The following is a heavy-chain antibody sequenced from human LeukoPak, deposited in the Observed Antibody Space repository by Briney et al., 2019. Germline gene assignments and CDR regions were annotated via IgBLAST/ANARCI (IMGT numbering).Heavy chain of an antibody. J-gene: IGHJ4*02. Sequence: GESLKFSCKGSGYSFTSHWIGWVRHLPGKGLERMGIIYPDDSDTTYNPSFQGQLTSSADKSISTAYLQWSSLMGSDTAIYYCARLPQWGGTYHFDYWGRGTLVTVSS. CDR3: ARLPQWGGTYHFDY. CDR2: IYPDDSDT. V-gene: IGHV5-51*01. CDR1: GYSFTSHW. D-gene: IGHD1-26*01.